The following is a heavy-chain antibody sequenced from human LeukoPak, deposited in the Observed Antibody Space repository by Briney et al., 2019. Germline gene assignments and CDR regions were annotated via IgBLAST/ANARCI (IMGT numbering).Heavy chain of an antibody. V-gene: IGHV4-61*02. Sequence: PSQTLSLTCTVSDDSISSGSYYWSWIRQPAGKGLEWIGRIYVTGTTNYNLSLKSRVTISINTSKMQFSLKLRSVTVKDTGVYYCARARLPYGPYFDSWGQGTLVTVSS. J-gene: IGHJ4*02. D-gene: IGHD4-17*01. CDR3: ARARLPYGPYFDS. CDR1: DDSISSGSYY. CDR2: IYVTGTT.